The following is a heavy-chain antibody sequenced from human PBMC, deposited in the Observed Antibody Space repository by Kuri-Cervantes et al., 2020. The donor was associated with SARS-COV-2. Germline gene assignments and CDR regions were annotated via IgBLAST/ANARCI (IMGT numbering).Heavy chain of an antibody. Sequence: SETLSLTCAVYGGSFSGYYWSWIRQPAGKGLEWIGRIYTSGSTNYNPSLKSRVTMSVDTSKNQFSLKLSSVTAADTAVYYCARGKIVVVPAAILYYYYYYMDVWGKGTTVTVSS. V-gene: IGHV4-59*10. CDR2: IYTSGST. CDR3: ARGKIVVVPAAILYYYYYYMDV. J-gene: IGHJ6*03. D-gene: IGHD2-2*01. CDR1: GGSFSGYY.